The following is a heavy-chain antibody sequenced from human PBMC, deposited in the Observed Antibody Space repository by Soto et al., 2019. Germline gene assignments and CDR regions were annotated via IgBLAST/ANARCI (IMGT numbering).Heavy chain of an antibody. CDR2: VSHDGRNT. D-gene: IGHD6-19*01. Sequence: VQLVESGGGVVQPGRSLRLSCAASGFTFSDYAMHWVRQAPGKGLEWVAVVSHDGRNTHYADSVKGRFTISRDSSKNTVSLEMTSLSAEATAVYYCAKGGRQWLVTSDFNYWGQGALVTVSS. V-gene: IGHV3-30*18. CDR1: GFTFSDYA. CDR3: AKGGRQWLVTSDFNY. J-gene: IGHJ4*02.